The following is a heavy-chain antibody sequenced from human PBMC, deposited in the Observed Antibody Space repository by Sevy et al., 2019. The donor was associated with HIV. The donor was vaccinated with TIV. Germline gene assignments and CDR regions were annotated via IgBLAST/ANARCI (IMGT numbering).Heavy chain of an antibody. J-gene: IGHJ4*02. CDR2: IYSGGST. V-gene: IGHV3-53*01. Sequence: GSLRLSCAASGFTVSSDYMNWVRQAPGKGLEWVSVIYSGGSTYYADSVKGRFTISRDNSKNTLYLQMNSLRAEDTAVYYCARYSNGWSYFDYWGQGTLVTVSS. CDR3: ARYSNGWSYFDY. CDR1: GFTVSSDY. D-gene: IGHD6-19*01.